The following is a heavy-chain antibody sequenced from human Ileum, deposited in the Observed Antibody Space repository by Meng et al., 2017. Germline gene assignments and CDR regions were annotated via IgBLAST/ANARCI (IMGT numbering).Heavy chain of an antibody. Sequence: VPLVEAGGGLGPPWGSLGLYCAAFGFTFSSYWMHWVRQAPGKGLVWVSRINSDGSSTSYADSVKGRFTISRDNAKNTLYLQMNSLRAEDTAVYYCARGYDFWSGPDYWGQGTLVTVSS. V-gene: IGHV3-74*01. CDR1: GFTFSSYW. D-gene: IGHD3-3*01. CDR2: INSDGSST. J-gene: IGHJ4*02. CDR3: ARGYDFWSGPDY.